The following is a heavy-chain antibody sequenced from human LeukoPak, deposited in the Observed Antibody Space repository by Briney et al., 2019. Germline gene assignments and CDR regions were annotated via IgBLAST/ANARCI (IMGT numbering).Heavy chain of an antibody. CDR3: AGERGGLIDY. V-gene: IGHV3-66*01. Sequence: GGSLRLPCAASGFTVSSNYMRWARQAPGERLEWVSVIYSGGSTYYADSEKARFTISRDNSKNTLYLQMNSLRAEDTDVYYCAGERGGLIDYWGQGTLVTVSS. D-gene: IGHD3-3*01. CDR2: IYSGGST. J-gene: IGHJ4*02. CDR1: GFTVSSNY.